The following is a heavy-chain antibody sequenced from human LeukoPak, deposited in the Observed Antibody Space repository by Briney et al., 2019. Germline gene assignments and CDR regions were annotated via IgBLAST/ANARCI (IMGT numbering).Heavy chain of an antibody. Sequence: GASVKVSCKTSGYTFTGYYMHWVRQAPGQGLEWMGWINPNSGGTNYAQKFQGRVIMTRDTSISTAYMDLNSLRFDDTAVYYCVRLPGYPGELGYDNQDYWGQGTLVTVSS. CDR1: GYTFTGYY. D-gene: IGHD1-1*01. J-gene: IGHJ4*02. CDR3: VRLPGYPGELGYDNQDY. V-gene: IGHV1-2*02. CDR2: INPNSGGT.